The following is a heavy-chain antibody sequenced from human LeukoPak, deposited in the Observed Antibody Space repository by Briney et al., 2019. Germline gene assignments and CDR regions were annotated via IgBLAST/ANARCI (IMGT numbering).Heavy chain of an antibody. CDR2: IYYTGRT. D-gene: IGHD3/OR15-3a*01. Sequence: SETLSLTCTVSGGSISSSDSHWGWIRQPPGKGLEWVASIYYTGRTYSNPSLKSRVTTSADTSKNQFSLKLTSVTAADTAAYYCAKFASWTPLDPWGQGTLVTVSS. V-gene: IGHV4-39*07. CDR3: AKFASWTPLDP. CDR1: GGSISSSDSH. J-gene: IGHJ5*02.